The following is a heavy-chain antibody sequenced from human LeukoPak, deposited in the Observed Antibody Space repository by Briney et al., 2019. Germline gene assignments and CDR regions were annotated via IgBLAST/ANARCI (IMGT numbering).Heavy chain of an antibody. Sequence: GASVKVSCKACGGTFSSYAISWVRQAPGQGLEWMGRIIPIFGTANYAQKFQGRVTITTDESTSTAYMELSSLRSEDTAVYYCARCYYYDSSGYSYHFDYWGQGTLVTVSS. CDR2: IIPIFGTA. D-gene: IGHD3-22*01. CDR3: ARCYYYDSSGYSYHFDY. CDR1: GGTFSSYA. J-gene: IGHJ4*02. V-gene: IGHV1-69*05.